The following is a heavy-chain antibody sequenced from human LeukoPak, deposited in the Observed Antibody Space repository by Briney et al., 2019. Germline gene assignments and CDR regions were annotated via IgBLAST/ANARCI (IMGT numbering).Heavy chain of an antibody. CDR3: ATTSDPSPYYDFWSGYYTGIDAFDI. J-gene: IGHJ3*02. CDR1: GESFSGYY. V-gene: IGHV4-34*01. D-gene: IGHD3-3*01. Sequence: SETLSLTCAVYGESFSGYYWSWIRQPPGKGLEWIGYIYHSGRTYYNPSLKSRVTISVDRSKNQFSLKLSSVTAADAAVYYCATTSDPSPYYDFWSGYYTGIDAFDIWGQGTMVTVSS. CDR2: IYHSGRT.